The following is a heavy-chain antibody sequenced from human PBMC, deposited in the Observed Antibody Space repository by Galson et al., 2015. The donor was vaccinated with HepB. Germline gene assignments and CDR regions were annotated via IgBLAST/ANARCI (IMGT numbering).Heavy chain of an antibody. V-gene: IGHV3-11*06. Sequence: SLRLSCAASGFNFSDYYMSWIRQTPEKGLEWLSYISMSSSHTNYAGAVKGRFTISRDNAKNTLFLQMTNLSAEDTAVYYCATYRFLSTSTGRFFRHWGQGTLVTVSS. CDR1: GFNFSDYY. D-gene: IGHD2/OR15-2a*01. CDR3: ATYRFLSTSTGRFFRH. J-gene: IGHJ1*01. CDR2: ISMSSSHT.